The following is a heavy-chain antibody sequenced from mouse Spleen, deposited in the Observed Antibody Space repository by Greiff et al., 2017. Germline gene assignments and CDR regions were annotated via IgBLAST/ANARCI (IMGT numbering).Heavy chain of an antibody. CDR3: ARKEWEGFAY. CDR1: GFSLTSYG. D-gene: IGHD1-3*01. J-gene: IGHJ3*01. CDR2: IWSGGST. V-gene: IGHV2-2*02. Sequence: QVQLKESGPGLVQPSQSLSITCTVSGFSLTSYGVHWVRQSPGKGLEWLGVIWSGGSTDYNAAFISRLSISKDNSKSQVFFKMNSLQANDTAIYYCARKEWEGFAYWGQGTLVTVSA.